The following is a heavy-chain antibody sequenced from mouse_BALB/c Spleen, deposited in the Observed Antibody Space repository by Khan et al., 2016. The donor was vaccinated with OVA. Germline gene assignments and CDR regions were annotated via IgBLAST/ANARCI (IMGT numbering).Heavy chain of an antibody. CDR1: GDSITNGY. V-gene: IGHV3-8*02. CDR2: ISYCGST. D-gene: IGHD2-4*01. CDR3: GRYDYDYDGALAY. Sequence: EMQLEESGPSLVKPSQTLSLTCSVTGDSITNGYWNWIRKFPGNKLEYMGYISYCGSTHSNPSLNSRLSITRFTSTNQSYLQSNSVTPEYTATYYCGRYDYDYDGALAYWGQGTVVTVSA. J-gene: IGHJ3*01.